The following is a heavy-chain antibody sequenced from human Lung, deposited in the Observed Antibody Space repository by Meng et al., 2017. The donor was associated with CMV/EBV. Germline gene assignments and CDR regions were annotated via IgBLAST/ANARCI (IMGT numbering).Heavy chain of an antibody. Sequence: GESXKISCAASGFSFSTYSMNWVRQTPGKGLEWVSSITSSSSYIFYADSVKGRFIISRDNAKNSLYRQMNSLKAEYTGVYYCARDGGSGWSWGQGTLVTVSS. CDR1: GFSFSTYS. CDR2: ITSSSSYI. J-gene: IGHJ5*02. D-gene: IGHD6-19*01. V-gene: IGHV3-21*03. CDR3: ARDGGSGWS.